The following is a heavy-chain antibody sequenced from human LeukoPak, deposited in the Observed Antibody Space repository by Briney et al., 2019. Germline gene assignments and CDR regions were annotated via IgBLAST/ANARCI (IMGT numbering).Heavy chain of an antibody. CDR3: AKSLSPYIIASLGY. Sequence: GGALRLSCAGSGFTFNSYSMNWVRQAPGKGLEWVSNISSSGSTIYYADSVKGRFTISRDNAKNSLYLQMNSLRDADTAVYYCAKSLSPYIIASLGYWGQGTLVTVSS. CDR2: ISSSGSTI. CDR1: GFTFNSYS. D-gene: IGHD2/OR15-2a*01. V-gene: IGHV3-48*02. J-gene: IGHJ4*02.